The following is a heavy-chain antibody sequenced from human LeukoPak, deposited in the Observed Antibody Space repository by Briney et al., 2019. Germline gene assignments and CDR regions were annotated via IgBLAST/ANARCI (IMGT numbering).Heavy chain of an antibody. CDR3: ARGSYGSGSFLPTYYYMDA. CDR2: MNPNSGNT. CDR1: GYTFIRYD. V-gene: IGHV1-8*03. Sequence: ASVKVSCKASGYTFIRYDINWVRQATGQGLEWMGWMNPNSGNTGYAQKFQGRVTITRDTSISTAYMELSSLRSEDTAVYYCARGSYGSGSFLPTYYYMDAWGKGTTVTVSS. D-gene: IGHD3-10*01. J-gene: IGHJ6*03.